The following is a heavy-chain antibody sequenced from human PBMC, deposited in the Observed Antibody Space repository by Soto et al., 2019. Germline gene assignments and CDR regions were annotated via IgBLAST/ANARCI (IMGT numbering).Heavy chain of an antibody. CDR3: ARTFDYYGMDV. J-gene: IGHJ6*02. V-gene: IGHV4-38-2*01. CDR2: IYHAGSV. Sequence: SETLSLTCAVSGYSIGSGYYWAWIRQSPGKGLEWIGSIYHAGSVYYNPSLNGRVALSMDTSKNHFSLKLTSVTAADTAVYYCARTFDYYGMDVWGQGTTVTVS. CDR1: GYSIGSGYY.